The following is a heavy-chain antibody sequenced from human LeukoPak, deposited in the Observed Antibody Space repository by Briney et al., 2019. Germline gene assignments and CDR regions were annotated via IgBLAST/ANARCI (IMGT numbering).Heavy chain of an antibody. J-gene: IGHJ6*02. V-gene: IGHV3-23*01. CDR3: ANGLNPPYYYGMDV. CDR1: GFTFSSYA. CDR2: ISGSGGST. Sequence: GGSLRLSCAASGFTFSSYAMSWVRQAPGKGLEWVSAISGSGGSTYYADSVKGRFTISRDNSKNTLYLQMNSLRAEDTAVYYCANGLNPPYYYGMDVWGQGTTVTVSS.